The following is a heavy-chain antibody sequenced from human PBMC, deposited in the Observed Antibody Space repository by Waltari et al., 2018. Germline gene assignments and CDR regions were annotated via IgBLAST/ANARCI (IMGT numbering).Heavy chain of an antibody. CDR3: VFRLLGDLSHFEH. D-gene: IGHD2-15*01. CDR1: GESISTGDFH. V-gene: IGHV4-39*07. CDR2: VYFTGGV. J-gene: IGHJ1*01. Sequence: QVHLQQSGPGLVQPSETLSLTCDVSGESISTGDFHWAWIRQAPGNGLECIGSVYFTGGVYYNPSLRSRATMSLDTSRNHVSLKFSSLPAAATAVYYCVFRLLGDLSHFEHWGQGTLVTVSS.